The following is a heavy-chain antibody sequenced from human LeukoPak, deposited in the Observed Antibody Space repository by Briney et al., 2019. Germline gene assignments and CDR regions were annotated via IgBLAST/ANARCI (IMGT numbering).Heavy chain of an antibody. V-gene: IGHV4-4*07. CDR3: AVAYSRLLSFDY. CDR2: IYTSGST. CDR1: GGSIGTYH. Sequence: SETLSLTCAVSGGSIGTYHCSWIRQPAGKGLEWIGRIYTSGSTNYSPSPKSRVTMSVDTSKNQFSLKLSSVTAADTAVYYCAVAYSRLLSFDYWGQGTLVTVSS. J-gene: IGHJ4*02. D-gene: IGHD6-13*01.